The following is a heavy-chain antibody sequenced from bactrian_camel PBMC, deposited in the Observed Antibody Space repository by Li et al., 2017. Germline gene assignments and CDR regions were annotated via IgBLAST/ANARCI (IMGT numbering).Heavy chain of an antibody. CDR3: AAGRGIVDAGLAAAGW. CDR1: GFTFSNFY. D-gene: IGHD2*01. CDR2: FRPDGST. V-gene: IGHV3S28*01. J-gene: IGHJ4*01. Sequence: QLVESGGGSVQTGGSLRLSCAASGFTFSNFYMSWIRQAPGKGLEWVSGFRPDGSTHYADSAKGRLTISRDNAKNTLYLQMNSLKVENTAMYYCAAGRGIVDAGLAAAGWWGQGTQVTVS.